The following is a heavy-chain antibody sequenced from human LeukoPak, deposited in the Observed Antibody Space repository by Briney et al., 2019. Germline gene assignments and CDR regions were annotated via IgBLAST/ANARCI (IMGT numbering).Heavy chain of an antibody. Sequence: PGGSLRLSCAASGFTFSSYSMNWVRQAPGKGLEWVANIKQDGSEKYYVDSVKGRFTISRDNAKNSVYLQINSLRVEDTAVYWCVGGSGWLFDYWGQGTLVTVSS. CDR2: IKQDGSEK. CDR3: VGGSGWLFDY. D-gene: IGHD6-19*01. J-gene: IGHJ4*02. CDR1: GFTFSSYS. V-gene: IGHV3-7*04.